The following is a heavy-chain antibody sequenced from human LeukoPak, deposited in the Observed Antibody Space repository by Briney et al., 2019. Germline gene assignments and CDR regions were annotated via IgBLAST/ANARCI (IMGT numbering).Heavy chain of an antibody. CDR1: GFTFSSYG. V-gene: IGHV3-30*03. J-gene: IGHJ4*02. Sequence: PGGSLRLSCAASGFTFSSYGMHWVRQAPGKGLEWVAVISYDGSNKYYADSVKGRFTISRDNSKNTLYLQMNSLRAEDTAVYYCARSAYGDSYFDYWGQGTLVTVSS. CDR3: ARSAYGDSYFDY. D-gene: IGHD4-17*01. CDR2: ISYDGSNK.